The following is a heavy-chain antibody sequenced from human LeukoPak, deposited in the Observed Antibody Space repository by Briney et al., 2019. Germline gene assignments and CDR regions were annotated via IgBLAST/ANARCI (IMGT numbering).Heavy chain of an antibody. Sequence: GGSLRLSCAASGFTFSNSAMNWVRQVPGKGLEWVSSIDYDSSHIYYAASVRGRFTISRDNARNSVYLQMNSLRVEDTAVYYCARDPLRYLRVGHYDYWGQGTLIAVSS. CDR2: IDYDSSHI. V-gene: IGHV3-21*01. D-gene: IGHD3-9*01. J-gene: IGHJ4*02. CDR3: ARDPLRYLRVGHYDY. CDR1: GFTFSNSA.